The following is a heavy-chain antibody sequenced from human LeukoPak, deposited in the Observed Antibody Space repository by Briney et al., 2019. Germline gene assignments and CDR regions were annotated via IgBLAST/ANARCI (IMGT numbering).Heavy chain of an antibody. V-gene: IGHV1-69*13. CDR3: ARDLEGPYCGGDCYSNLGY. Sequence: SVKVSCKASGGTFISYAISWVRQAPGQGLEWMGGIIPIFGTANYAQKFQGRVTITADESTSTAYMELSSLRSEDTAVYYCARDLEGPYCGGDCYSNLGYWGQGTLVPVSS. D-gene: IGHD2-21*01. J-gene: IGHJ4*02. CDR2: IIPIFGTA. CDR1: GGTFISYA.